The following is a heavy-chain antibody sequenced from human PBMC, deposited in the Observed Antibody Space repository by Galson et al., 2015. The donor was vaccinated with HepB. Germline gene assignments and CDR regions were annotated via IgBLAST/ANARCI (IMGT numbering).Heavy chain of an antibody. CDR2: ISGYNDNT. V-gene: IGHV1-18*01. CDR3: ARARYSTSPPDY. CDR1: GYNLINYG. J-gene: IGHJ4*02. D-gene: IGHD6-13*01. Sequence: PVKVSCKASGYNLINYGISWVRQAPGQGLEWMGWISGYNDNTNYAEKFQGRITMTTDTSTSTTYMELRSLRLDDTAVYYCARARYSTSPPDYWGQGSLVTVSS.